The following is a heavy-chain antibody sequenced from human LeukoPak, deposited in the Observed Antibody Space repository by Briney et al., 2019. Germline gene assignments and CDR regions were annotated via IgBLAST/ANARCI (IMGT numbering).Heavy chain of an antibody. V-gene: IGHV4-4*07. D-gene: IGHD3-10*01. CDR3: ARDRHYYGSFDY. J-gene: IGHJ4*02. CDR2: IYTSGST. Sequence: SETLSLTCTVSGGSISSYYGSWIRQPAGKGLEWIGRIYTSGSTNYNPSLKSRVTISVDTSKNQFSLKLSSVTAADTAVYYCARDRHYYGSFDYWGQGTLVTVSS. CDR1: GGSISSYY.